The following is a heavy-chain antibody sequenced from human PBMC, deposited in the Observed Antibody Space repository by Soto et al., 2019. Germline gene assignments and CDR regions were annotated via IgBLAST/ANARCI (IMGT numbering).Heavy chain of an antibody. J-gene: IGHJ6*02. D-gene: IGHD1-20*01. CDR1: GGSISSSGYS. CDR2: IYHGGST. CDR3: ARVTDRFLNYYSVVDV. Sequence: QLQLQESGSGLVKPSQTLSLTCGVSGGSISSSGYSWNWIRHPQGKGLEWIGYIYHGGSTYYNPYIESRVTSSVERSKNQFSLKLASMTAADTAVYYCARVTDRFLNYYSVVDVWGQGTTVTVS. V-gene: IGHV4-30-2*01.